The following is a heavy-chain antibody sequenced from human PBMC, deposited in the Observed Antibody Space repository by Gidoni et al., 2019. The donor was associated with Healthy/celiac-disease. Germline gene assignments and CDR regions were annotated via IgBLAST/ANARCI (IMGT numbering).Heavy chain of an antibody. V-gene: IGHV3-23*01. CDR3: AKDCEGAATYYYYYYGMDV. CDR2: ISGSGGST. Sequence: EVQLLESGGGLVQPGGSLSLSCAASGFTFSSYAISWVRQAPGKGLEWVTAISGSGGSTYYADSVKGRFTISRDNSKNTLYLQMNSLRAEDTAVYYCAKDCEGAATYYYYYYGMDVWGQGTTVTVSS. D-gene: IGHD2-15*01. CDR1: GFTFSSYA. J-gene: IGHJ6*02.